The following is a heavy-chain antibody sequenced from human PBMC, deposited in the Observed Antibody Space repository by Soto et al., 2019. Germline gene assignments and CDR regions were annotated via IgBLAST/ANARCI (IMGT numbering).Heavy chain of an antibody. D-gene: IGHD1-26*01. CDR3: ARRSTGSHRYYYFDY. CDR1: GGSISSYY. V-gene: IGHV4-59*08. Sequence: SETLSLTCTVSGGSISSYYWSWIRQPPGKGLEWIGYIYYSGSTNYNPSLKSRVTISVDTSKNQFSLKLSSVTAADTAVYYCARRSTGSHRYYYFDYWGQGTLVTVSS. J-gene: IGHJ4*02. CDR2: IYYSGST.